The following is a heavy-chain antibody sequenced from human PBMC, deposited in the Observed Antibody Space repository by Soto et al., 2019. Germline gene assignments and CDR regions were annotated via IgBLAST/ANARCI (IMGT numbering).Heavy chain of an antibody. Sequence: SETLSLTCAVSGASISGSYYYWAWLRQSPGKGPEWIGSVFYTGFTSYNPSLESRVSVSVDTSKSQFSLKLSAVTAADTAVYYCATAQKGYNWNYFDHWGQGALVTVSS. CDR1: GASISGSYYY. J-gene: IGHJ4*02. CDR3: ATAQKGYNWNYFDH. CDR2: VFYTGFT. D-gene: IGHD1-20*01. V-gene: IGHV4-39*01.